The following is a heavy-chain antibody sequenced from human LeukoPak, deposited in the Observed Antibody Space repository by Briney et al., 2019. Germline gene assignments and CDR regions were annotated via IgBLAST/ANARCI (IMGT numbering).Heavy chain of an antibody. CDR1: GGSISSSSYY. Sequence: SETLSLTCTVSGGSISSSSYYWGWLRQPPGKGLEWVGSIYYSGSTYYNPSLKSRVTISVDTSKNQFSLKLSSVTAADTAVYYCARLSSGETVVISWYYGMDVWGQGTTVTVSS. CDR3: ARLSSGETVVISWYYGMDV. CDR2: IYYSGST. D-gene: IGHD3-22*01. J-gene: IGHJ6*02. V-gene: IGHV4-39*07.